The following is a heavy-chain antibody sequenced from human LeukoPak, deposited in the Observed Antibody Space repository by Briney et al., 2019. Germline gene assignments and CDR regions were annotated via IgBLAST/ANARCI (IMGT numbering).Heavy chain of an antibody. J-gene: IGHJ4*02. CDR3: AKDSGSGSYSTFDY. Sequence: GGSLRLSCAASGFTFSSYGMHWVRQAPGKGLEWVAVISYDGRNKYYADSVKGRFTISRDNSKNTLYLQMNSLRAEDTAVYYCAKDSGSGSYSTFDYWGQGTLVTVSS. CDR2: ISYDGRNK. D-gene: IGHD3-10*01. CDR1: GFTFSSYG. V-gene: IGHV3-30*18.